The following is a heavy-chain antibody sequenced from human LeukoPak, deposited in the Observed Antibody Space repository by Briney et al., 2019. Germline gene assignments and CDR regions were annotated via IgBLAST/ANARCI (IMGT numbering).Heavy chain of an antibody. CDR1: GGTFSGYA. D-gene: IGHD3-10*01. V-gene: IGHV1-69*01. J-gene: IGHJ6*02. CDR3: ARAGSALWFGEFLYYYYGMDV. CDR2: IIPIFGTA. Sequence: SVKVSCKASGGTFSGYAISWVRQAPGQGLEWMGGIIPIFGTANYAQKFQGRVTITADESTSTAYMELSSLRSEDTAVYYCARAGSALWFGEFLYYYYGMDVWGQGTTVTVSS.